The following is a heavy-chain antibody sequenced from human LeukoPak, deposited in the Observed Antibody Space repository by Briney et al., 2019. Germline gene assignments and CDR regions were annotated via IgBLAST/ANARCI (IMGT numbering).Heavy chain of an antibody. CDR1: GGSFSNYY. J-gene: IGHJ6*04. Sequence: SETLSLTCAVYGGSFSNYYWSWIRQPPGKGLEWIGSMYYSGSTYYNPSLKSRVTISGGTSKNQFSLKLSSVTAADTAVYYCARLSMLGYCSGGSCSLAMDVWGKGTTVTISS. CDR2: MYYSGST. CDR3: ARLSMLGYCSGGSCSLAMDV. D-gene: IGHD2-15*01. V-gene: IGHV4-39*01.